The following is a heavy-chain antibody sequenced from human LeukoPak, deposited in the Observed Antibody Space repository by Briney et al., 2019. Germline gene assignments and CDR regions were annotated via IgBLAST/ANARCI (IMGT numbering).Heavy chain of an antibody. CDR2: ISSSGSTI. Sequence: GGSLRLSCAASGLTFSDYYMSWIRQAPGKGLEWVSYISSSGSTIYYADSVKGRFTISRDNAKNSLYLQMNSLRAEDTAVYYCARDYYDYVWGSYRYTYYFDYWGQGTLVTVSS. D-gene: IGHD3-16*02. CDR3: ARDYYDYVWGSYRYTYYFDY. J-gene: IGHJ4*02. V-gene: IGHV3-11*01. CDR1: GLTFSDYY.